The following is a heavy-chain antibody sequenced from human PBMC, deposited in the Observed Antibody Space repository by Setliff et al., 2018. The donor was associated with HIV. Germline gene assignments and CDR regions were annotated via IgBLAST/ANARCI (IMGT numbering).Heavy chain of an antibody. D-gene: IGHD3-22*01. CDR2: INAYTGDT. CDR1: GYTFIDNY. V-gene: IGHV1-2*02. Sequence: APVKVSCKTSGYTFIDNYIHWVRQAPGQGLEWMAWINAYTGDTNYAQKFQGRVTMTRDTSISTAFMELSSLTSEDSAVYYCARGGGSSYLSDSRGSEYFQFWGQGALVTVSS. CDR3: ARGGGSSYLSDSRGSEYFQF. J-gene: IGHJ1*01.